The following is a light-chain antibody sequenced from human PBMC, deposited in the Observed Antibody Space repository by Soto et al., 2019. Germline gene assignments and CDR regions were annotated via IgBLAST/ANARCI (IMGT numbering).Light chain of an antibody. Sequence: QSVLTQPPSVSGAPGQGVTISCTGSASNIGAAYDVHWYRLLPGAAPKLLIYRNNQRPSGVPDRFSGSKSGTSASLAISGLRSDDEADYFCATWDDSLNGFYVFGTGTKLTVL. CDR2: RNN. CDR3: ATWDDSLNGFYV. V-gene: IGLV1-47*01. CDR1: ASNIGAAYD. J-gene: IGLJ1*01.